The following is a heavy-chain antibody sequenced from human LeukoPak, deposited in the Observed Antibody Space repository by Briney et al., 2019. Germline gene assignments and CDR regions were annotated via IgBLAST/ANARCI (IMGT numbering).Heavy chain of an antibody. D-gene: IGHD6-19*01. CDR3: ARLLEAIAVAGPDY. Sequence: SGTLSLTCAVSGGSISSGLCWTWVRQPPGKGLEWIGEIYPSGTTNYNPSLKSRVTISVDTSKNQFSLKLSSVTAADTAVYYCARLLEAIAVAGPDYWGQGTLVTVSS. J-gene: IGHJ4*02. V-gene: IGHV4-4*02. CDR1: GGSISSGLC. CDR2: IYPSGTT.